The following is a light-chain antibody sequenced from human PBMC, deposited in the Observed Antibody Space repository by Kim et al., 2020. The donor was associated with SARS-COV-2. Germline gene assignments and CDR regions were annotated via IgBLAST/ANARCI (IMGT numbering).Light chain of an antibody. Sequence: PGERATLSCRASQSVSSSYLAWYQQKPGQAPRLLIYGASSRATGIPDRFSGSGPGTDFTLTISRLEPEDFAVYYCQQYGSSLTWTFGQGTKVDIK. CDR3: QQYGSSLTWT. CDR2: GAS. V-gene: IGKV3-20*01. CDR1: QSVSSSY. J-gene: IGKJ1*01.